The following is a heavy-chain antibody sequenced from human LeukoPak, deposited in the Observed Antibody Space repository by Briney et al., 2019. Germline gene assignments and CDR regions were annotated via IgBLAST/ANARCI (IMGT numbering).Heavy chain of an antibody. D-gene: IGHD3-22*01. CDR3: ASGYYDSSGYYKIDY. CDR1: GGSISSYY. Sequence: SETLSLTCTVSGGSISSYYWSWIRQPPGKGLEWIGYIYYSGSTNYNPSLKSRVTISVDTSKNQFSLKLSSVTAEDTAVYYCASGYYDSSGYYKIDYWGQGTLVTVSS. CDR2: IYYSGST. J-gene: IGHJ4*02. V-gene: IGHV4-59*01.